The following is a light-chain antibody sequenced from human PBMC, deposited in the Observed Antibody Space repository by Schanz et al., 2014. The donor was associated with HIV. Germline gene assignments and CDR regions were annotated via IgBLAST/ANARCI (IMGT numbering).Light chain of an antibody. CDR3: SSYTTSSTLV. Sequence: QSALTQPASVSGSPGQSITISCTGSSGDVGPYDHPSWYQQHPGQAPKLLIYDVTYRPSGISNRFSGSKSGYTASLTISGLQADDEADYYCSSYTTSSTLVFGGGTKLTVL. CDR1: SGDVGPYDH. V-gene: IGLV2-14*03. CDR2: DVT. J-gene: IGLJ2*01.